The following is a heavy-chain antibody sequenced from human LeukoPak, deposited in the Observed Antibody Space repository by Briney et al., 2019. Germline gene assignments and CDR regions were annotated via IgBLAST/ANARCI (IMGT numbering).Heavy chain of an antibody. CDR1: GFSFRHYP. V-gene: IGHV3-23*01. D-gene: IGHD3-22*01. CDR3: ARLQGGYYDSSGYYADPGY. J-gene: IGHJ4*02. Sequence: PGGSLTLSCTASGFSFRHYPMTWVRQAPGKGLEWVSGISASGERTYFADSVKGRFTISRDNSKNTLYLQMNSLRAEDTAVYYCARLQGGYYDSSGYYADPGYWGQGTLVTVSS. CDR2: ISASGERT.